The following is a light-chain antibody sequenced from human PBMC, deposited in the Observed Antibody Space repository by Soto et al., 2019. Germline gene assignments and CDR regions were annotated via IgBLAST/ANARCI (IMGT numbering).Light chain of an antibody. CDR1: QSIDRW. Sequence: DIQMTQSPSTLSASVGDRVTITCRASQSIDRWLAWSQQKPGKAPKLRIYRASSLESGVPSRFSGSGSGTEFTLTISSLQPDDFRTYYCRQYKTYTYTFAQGTKLEIK. CDR2: RAS. J-gene: IGKJ2*01. CDR3: RQYKTYTYT. V-gene: IGKV1-5*03.